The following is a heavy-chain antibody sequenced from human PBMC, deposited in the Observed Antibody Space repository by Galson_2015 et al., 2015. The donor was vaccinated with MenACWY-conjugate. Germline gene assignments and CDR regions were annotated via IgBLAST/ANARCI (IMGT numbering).Heavy chain of an antibody. Sequence: CAISGDSVSSHSAAWNWIRQSPSRGLEWLGRTYYRSKWYNDYAVSVKSRITINPDTSKNQFSLQLNSVTPDDTAVYYCARDPGSGKYNWFDPWGQGTLVTVSS. D-gene: IGHD3-10*01. V-gene: IGHV6-1*01. CDR2: TYYRSKWYN. J-gene: IGHJ5*02. CDR1: GDSVSSHSAA. CDR3: ARDPGSGKYNWFDP.